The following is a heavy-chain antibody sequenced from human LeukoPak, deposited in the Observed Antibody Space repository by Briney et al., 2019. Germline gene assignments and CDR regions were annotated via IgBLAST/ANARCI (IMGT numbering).Heavy chain of an antibody. J-gene: IGHJ4*02. CDR3: AKLPGRAADY. V-gene: IGHV3-23*01. Sequence: PGGSLRLSCAASGFTFSSYVMNWVRQAPGKGLEWVPGISDSGGSTYYADSVKGRFTISRDNSKNTLYLQMNSLRAEDTAVYYCAKLPGRAADYWGQGTLVTVSS. CDR1: GFTFSSYV. CDR2: ISDSGGST.